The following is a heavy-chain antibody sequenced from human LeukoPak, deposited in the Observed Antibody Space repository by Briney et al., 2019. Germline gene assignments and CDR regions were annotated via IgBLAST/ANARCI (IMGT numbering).Heavy chain of an antibody. CDR3: AKASYYDSSGYSPGYY. V-gene: IGHV3-30*18. CDR1: GFTFSSYG. D-gene: IGHD3-22*01. J-gene: IGHJ4*02. Sequence: GGSLRLSCAASGFTFSSYGMHWVRQAPGKGLEWVAVISYDGSNKYYADSVKGRFTISRDNSKNTLYLQMNSLRAEDTAVYYCAKASYYDSSGYSPGYYWGQGTVVTVPS. CDR2: ISYDGSNK.